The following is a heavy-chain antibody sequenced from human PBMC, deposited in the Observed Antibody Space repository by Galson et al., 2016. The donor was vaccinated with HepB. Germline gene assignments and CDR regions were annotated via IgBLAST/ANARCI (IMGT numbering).Heavy chain of an antibody. Sequence: SETLSLTCSVSGASISSFYWSWIRQPPGKGLEWIGYGYYIGSTTYNPSLKSRVTISVDTSKNQISLNVTSATAADTAMYYCARITNGTTAHDAFDIWGQGTKVTVSS. CDR3: ARITNGTTAHDAFDI. CDR1: GASISSFY. CDR2: GYYIGST. V-gene: IGHV4-59*01. D-gene: IGHD1-14*01. J-gene: IGHJ3*02.